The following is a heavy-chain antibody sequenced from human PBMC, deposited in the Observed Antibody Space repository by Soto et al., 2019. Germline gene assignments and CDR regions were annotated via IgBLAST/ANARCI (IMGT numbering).Heavy chain of an antibody. J-gene: IGHJ5*02. CDR3: AREAFGVQASWFDP. D-gene: IGHD3-10*01. CDR2: VSASNGKT. CDR1: GYIFTTYS. Sequence: QIQLVQSGSEVRMPGASVKVSCKASGYIFTTYSITWVRQAPGQGLEWMGWVSASNGKTNYAQKFEYRVTMTTETSTTTAYMELRSLRSDDTAVYYCAREAFGVQASWFDPWGQGTLVTVSS. V-gene: IGHV1-18*01.